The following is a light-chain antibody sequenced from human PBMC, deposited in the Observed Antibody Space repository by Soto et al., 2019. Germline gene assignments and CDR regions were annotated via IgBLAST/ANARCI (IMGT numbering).Light chain of an antibody. CDR3: SSYTSSSTPYV. CDR2: EVS. CDR1: SSDVGGYNY. V-gene: IGLV2-14*01. J-gene: IGLJ1*01. Sequence: QSALTQPASVSGSPGQSITISCTGTSSDVGGYNYVSWYQQHPGKAPKLMIYEVSNRPSGVSNRFSGSKSGNTASLTISGRQAEDEVDYYCSSYTSSSTPYVFGTGTQLTVL.